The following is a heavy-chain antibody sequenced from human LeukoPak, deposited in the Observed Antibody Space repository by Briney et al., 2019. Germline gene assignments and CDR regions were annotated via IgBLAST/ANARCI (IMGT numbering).Heavy chain of an antibody. J-gene: IGHJ5*02. V-gene: IGHV5-10-1*01. D-gene: IGHD2-15*01. Sequence: GESLRVSCKGSGYSFTSYWISWVRQMPGKGLEWMGRIDPSDSYTNYSPSFQGHVTISADKSISTAYLQWSSLKASDTAMYYCATGGSCSGGSCYSGSWFDPWGQGTLVTVSS. CDR3: ATGGSCSGGSCYSGSWFDP. CDR1: GYSFTSYW. CDR2: IDPSDSYT.